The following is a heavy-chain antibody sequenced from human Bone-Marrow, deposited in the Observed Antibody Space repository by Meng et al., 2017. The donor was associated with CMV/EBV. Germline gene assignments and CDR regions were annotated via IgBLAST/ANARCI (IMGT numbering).Heavy chain of an antibody. CDR1: GGSFSGYY. CDR3: ARAQAVAGRFCVY. Sequence: QVWLRQWGAGPLKPSVPPSLTFAAHGGSFSGYYWSWIRQPPGKGLEWIGETNHSGSTNYNPSLKRRVTISVDTSKNQFSLKLSSVTAADTAVYYCARAQAVAGRFCVYWGQGTLVTVSS. CDR2: TNHSGST. J-gene: IGHJ4*02. D-gene: IGHD6-19*01. V-gene: IGHV4-34*01.